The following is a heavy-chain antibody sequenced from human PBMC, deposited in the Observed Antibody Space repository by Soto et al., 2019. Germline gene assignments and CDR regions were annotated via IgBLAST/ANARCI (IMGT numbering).Heavy chain of an antibody. V-gene: IGHV1-2*04. D-gene: IGHD2-15*01. CDR2: INPNSGGT. J-gene: IGHJ6*02. CDR3: ARGGCSGGSCYSLYGMDV. CDR1: GYTFTGYY. Sequence: ASVKVSCKASGYTFTGYYMHWVRQAPGQGLEWMGWINPNSGGTNYAQKFQGWVTMTRDTSISTAYMELSRLRSDDTAVYYCARGGCSGGSCYSLYGMDVWGQGTTVTVSS.